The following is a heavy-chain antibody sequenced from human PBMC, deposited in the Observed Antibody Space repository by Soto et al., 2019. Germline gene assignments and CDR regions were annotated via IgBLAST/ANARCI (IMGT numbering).Heavy chain of an antibody. D-gene: IGHD2-2*01. Sequence: QVQLVQSGAEVEKPGASVKVSCKASGYTFTSYGISWVRQAPGQGLEWMGWISAYNGNTNYAQKLQGRVTMTTDTSTSTAYMELRSLRSDDTAVYYCARQPPDIVVVPAARQHYYYYGMDVWGQGTTVTVSS. J-gene: IGHJ6*02. V-gene: IGHV1-18*01. CDR3: ARQPPDIVVVPAARQHYYYYGMDV. CDR1: GYTFTSYG. CDR2: ISAYNGNT.